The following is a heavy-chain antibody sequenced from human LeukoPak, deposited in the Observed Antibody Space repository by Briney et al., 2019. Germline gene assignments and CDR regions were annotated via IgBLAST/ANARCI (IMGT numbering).Heavy chain of an antibody. V-gene: IGHV1-69*13. J-gene: IGHJ5*02. CDR2: IIPIFGTA. D-gene: IGHD3-3*01. CDR3: ARGAVLRSKNWFDP. Sequence: SVKVSCKASGGTFSSYAISWVRQAPGQGLEWMGGIIPIFGTANYAQKFQGRVTITADESTSTAYMELSSLRPEDTAVYYCARGAVLRSKNWFDPWGQGTLSPSPQ. CDR1: GGTFSSYA.